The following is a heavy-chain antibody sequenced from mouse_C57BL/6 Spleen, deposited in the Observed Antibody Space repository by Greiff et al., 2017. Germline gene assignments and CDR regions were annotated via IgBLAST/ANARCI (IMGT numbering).Heavy chain of an antibody. CDR1: GYSITSGYY. V-gene: IGHV3-6*01. J-gene: IGHJ1*03. CDR3: ARVHITTVVATGYFDV. Sequence: VQLQQSGPGLVKPSQSLSLTCSVTGYSITSGYYWNWIRQFPGNKLEWMGYISYDGSNNYNPSLKNRISITRDTSKNQFFLKLNSVTTEDTATYYCARVHITTVVATGYFDVWGTGTTVTVSS. D-gene: IGHD1-1*01. CDR2: ISYDGSN.